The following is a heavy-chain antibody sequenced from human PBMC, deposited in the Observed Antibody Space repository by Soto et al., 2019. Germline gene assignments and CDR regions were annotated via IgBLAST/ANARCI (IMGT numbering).Heavy chain of an antibody. D-gene: IGHD5-12*01. CDR3: AKDLGNPLPRRLYYYYGMDV. J-gene: IGHJ6*02. CDR2: ISWDGGST. V-gene: IGHV3-43D*04. CDR1: GFTFDYYA. Sequence: GGSLRLSCAASGFTFDYYAMHWVRQAPGKGLEWVSLISWDGGSTYYADSVKGRFTISRDNSKNSLYLQMNSLRAEDTALYYCAKDLGNPLPRRLYYYYGMDVWGQGTTVTVSS.